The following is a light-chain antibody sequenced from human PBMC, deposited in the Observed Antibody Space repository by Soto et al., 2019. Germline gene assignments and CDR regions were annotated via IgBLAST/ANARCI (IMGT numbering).Light chain of an antibody. Sequence: QSALTQPASVSGSPGQSITISCTGTSSDVGGYNYVSWYQQHPGKAPKLMIYEVSNRPSGVSNRFSGSKSGNTASLTISGLQAYDEADYYCSSYTSSSTPWVFGGGTKLTVL. J-gene: IGLJ3*02. CDR1: SSDVGGYNY. CDR2: EVS. V-gene: IGLV2-14*01. CDR3: SSYTSSSTPWV.